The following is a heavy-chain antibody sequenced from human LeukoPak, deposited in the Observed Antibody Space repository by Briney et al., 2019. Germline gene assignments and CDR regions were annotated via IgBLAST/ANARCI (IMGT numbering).Heavy chain of an antibody. CDR1: GFTFSSYW. V-gene: IGHV4-59*01. CDR2: IYYSGST. D-gene: IGHD6-19*01. Sequence: GSLRLSCAASGFTFSSYWMSWIRQPPGKGLEWIGYIYYSGSTNYNPSLKSRVTISVDTSKNQFSLKLSSVTAADTAVYYCARARSSGWSYYFDYWGQGTLVTVSS. CDR3: ARARSSGWSYYFDY. J-gene: IGHJ4*02.